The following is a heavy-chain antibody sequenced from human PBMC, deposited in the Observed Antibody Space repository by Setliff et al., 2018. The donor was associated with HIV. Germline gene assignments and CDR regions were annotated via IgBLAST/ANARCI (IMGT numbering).Heavy chain of an antibody. CDR2: ISGYNANT. CDR1: GYSFSTYG. V-gene: IGHV1-18*01. D-gene: IGHD3-3*01. J-gene: IGHJ3*02. CDR3: ARDSRAYYKFWSGPDAFDI. Sequence: ASVKVSCKASGYSFSTYGISWMRQAPGQGLEWLGWISGYNANTNYAQNLQGKVIMTTDTSTSTAYMEVRSLTSDDTAVYFCARDSRAYYKFWSGPDAFDIWGQGTMVTVSS.